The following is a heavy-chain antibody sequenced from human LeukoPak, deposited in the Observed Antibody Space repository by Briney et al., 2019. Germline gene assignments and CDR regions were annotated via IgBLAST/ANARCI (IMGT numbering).Heavy chain of an antibody. V-gene: IGHV3-9*01. CDR2: ISWNSGSI. J-gene: IGHJ4*02. D-gene: IGHD5-12*01. CDR1: GFTFDDYA. Sequence: PGGSLRLSCAASGFTFDDYAMHWVRLAPGKGLEWVSGISWNSGSIGYADSVKGRFTISRDNAKNSLYLQMNSLRAEDTALYYCAKDGSGYDFYYFDYWGQGTLVTVSS. CDR3: AKDGSGYDFYYFDY.